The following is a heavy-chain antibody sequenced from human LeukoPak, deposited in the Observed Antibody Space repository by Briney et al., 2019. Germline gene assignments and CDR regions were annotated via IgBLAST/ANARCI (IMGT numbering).Heavy chain of an antibody. CDR3: ARDLFYDYVWGSYRYFDY. D-gene: IGHD3-16*02. CDR1: GYTFTGYY. CDR2: INPNSGGT. J-gene: IGHJ4*02. Sequence: GASVKVSCKASGYTFTGYYMHWVRQAPGQGLEWMGRINPNSGGTNYAQKLQGRVTMTTDTSTSTAYMELRSLRSDDTAVYYCARDLFYDYVWGSYRYFDYWGQGTLVTVSS. V-gene: IGHV1-2*06.